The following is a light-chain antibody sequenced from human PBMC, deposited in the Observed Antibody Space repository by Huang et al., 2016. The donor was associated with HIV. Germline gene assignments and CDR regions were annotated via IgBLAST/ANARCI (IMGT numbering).Light chain of an antibody. CDR3: QQYKNWPPYT. CDR1: QSVGSN. CDR2: NVS. V-gene: IGKV3-15*01. Sequence: ETVMTQSPPTLSVSPGERATLSCRASQSVGSNFAWYQQKRGQAPRLLIYNVSTRATGVPARFSGSGSGTEFTLTISSLQSEDVATYCCQQYKNWPPYTFGQGTNLEIK. J-gene: IGKJ2*01.